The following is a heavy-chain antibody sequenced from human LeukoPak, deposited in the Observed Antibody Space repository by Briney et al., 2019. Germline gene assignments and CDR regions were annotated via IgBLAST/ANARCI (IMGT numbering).Heavy chain of an antibody. Sequence: SGTLSLTCAVSGGSISSSNWWSWVRQPPGKGLEWIGEIYHSGSTNYNPSLKSRVTISVDKSKNQFSLKLSSVAAADTAVYYCARQSQHSGYQAPDYWGQGTLVTVSS. V-gene: IGHV4-4*02. CDR3: ARQSQHSGYQAPDY. D-gene: IGHD5-12*01. CDR2: IYHSGST. CDR1: GGSISSSNW. J-gene: IGHJ4*02.